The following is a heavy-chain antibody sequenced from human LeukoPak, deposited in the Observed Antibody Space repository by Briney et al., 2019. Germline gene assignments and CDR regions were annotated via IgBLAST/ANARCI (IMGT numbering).Heavy chain of an antibody. CDR2: TYDSGSNT. V-gene: IGHV3-23*01. D-gene: IGHD6-6*01. Sequence: QAGGSLRLSCGASGFTFSDNALSWVRQGPGKGLEWVSTTYDSGSNTHYADAVKGRFTISRDNFRSTLYLQMNSLRAGDTAVYYCTDHGSSSGWGQGTLVTVSS. CDR3: TDHGSSSG. J-gene: IGHJ4*02. CDR1: GFTFSDNA.